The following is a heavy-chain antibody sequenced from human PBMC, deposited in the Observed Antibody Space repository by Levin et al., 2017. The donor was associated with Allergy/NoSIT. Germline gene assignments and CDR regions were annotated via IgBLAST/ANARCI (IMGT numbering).Heavy chain of an antibody. V-gene: IGHV1-2*02. D-gene: IGHD2-2*01. J-gene: IGHJ5*02. CDR3: ARASRGQQFVPAAKNWFDP. Sequence: ASVKVSCKASGYTFTGYYMHWVRQAPGQGLEWMGWINPNSGGTNYAQKFQGRVTMTRDTSISTAYMELSRLRSDDTAVYYCARASRGQQFVPAAKNWFDPWGQGTLVTVSS. CDR1: GYTFTGYY. CDR2: INPNSGGT.